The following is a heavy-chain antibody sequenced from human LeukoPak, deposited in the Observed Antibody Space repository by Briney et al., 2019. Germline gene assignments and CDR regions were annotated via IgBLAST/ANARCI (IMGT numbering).Heavy chain of an antibody. V-gene: IGHV3-48*03. CDR1: GFAFSAYE. D-gene: IGHD3-16*01. CDR2: FAGSDTTI. CDR3: TTLDYHLDS. J-gene: IGHJ4*02. Sequence: PGGSLRLSCAASGFAFSAYEMNWVRQAPGKGLEWVAYFAGSDTTIYYADSVRGRFTISRDNAKNSLYLQMNSLRAEDTALYYCTTLDYHLDSWGQGTLVTVSS.